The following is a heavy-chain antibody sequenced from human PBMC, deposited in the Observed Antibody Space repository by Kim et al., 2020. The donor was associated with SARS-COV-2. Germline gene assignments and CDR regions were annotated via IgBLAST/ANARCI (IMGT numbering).Heavy chain of an antibody. Sequence: GGSLRLSCAASVFTFSSYGMHWVRQAPGKGLEWVAVIWYDGSNKYYADSVKGRFTISRDNSKNTLYLQMNSLRAEDTAVYYCARDSMVRRVITYYFDYWGQGTLVTVSS. V-gene: IGHV3-33*01. CDR2: IWYDGSNK. CDR1: VFTFSSYG. CDR3: ARDSMVRRVITYYFDY. D-gene: IGHD3-10*01. J-gene: IGHJ4*02.